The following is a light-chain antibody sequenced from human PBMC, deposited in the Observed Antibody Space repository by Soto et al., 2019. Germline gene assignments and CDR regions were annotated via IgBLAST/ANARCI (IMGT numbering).Light chain of an antibody. J-gene: IGKJ1*01. Sequence: EIVLTQSPATLSLSPGERATLSCRASVSVRNYLAWYQHKPGQAPWLVIFDATKRATGIPARFSGSGSGTDFTLTISSLEPDDFAVYYCQQRGDWPPTWTFGQGTKVEIK. CDR1: VSVRNY. CDR2: DAT. CDR3: QQRGDWPPTWT. V-gene: IGKV3-11*01.